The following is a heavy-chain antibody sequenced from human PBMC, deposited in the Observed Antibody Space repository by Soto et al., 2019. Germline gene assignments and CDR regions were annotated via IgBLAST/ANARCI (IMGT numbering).Heavy chain of an antibody. D-gene: IGHD3-16*01. J-gene: IGHJ5*02. CDR1: GGSVSNDNFY. CDR2: VHSSGIT. V-gene: IGHV4-61*01. CDR3: ARGLTMGQLPSHFDH. Sequence: VQLQESGPGLVKPSETLSLACTVSGGSVSNDNFYWSWIRQPPGKGLEWIGYVHSSGITNYNPSLKRRVTISVDTSRNQFSLRLSSVTAADTAVYYCARGLTMGQLPSHFDHWGQGTLVTVSS.